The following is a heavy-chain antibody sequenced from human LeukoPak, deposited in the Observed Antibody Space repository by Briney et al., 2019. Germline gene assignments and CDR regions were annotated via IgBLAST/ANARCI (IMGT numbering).Heavy chain of an antibody. J-gene: IGHJ3*02. Sequence: ASVKFSCKVSGYTLTELSMHWVRQAPGKGLEWMGGFDPEDGETIYAQKFQGRVAMTEDTSTDTAYMELSSLRSEDTAVYYCATGGNSVNDAFDIWGQGTMVTVSS. D-gene: IGHD4-23*01. CDR2: FDPEDGET. CDR3: ATGGNSVNDAFDI. CDR1: GYTLTELS. V-gene: IGHV1-24*01.